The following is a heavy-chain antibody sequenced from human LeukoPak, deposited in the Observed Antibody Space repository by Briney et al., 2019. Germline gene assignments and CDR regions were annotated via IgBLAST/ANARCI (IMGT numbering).Heavy chain of an antibody. J-gene: IGHJ4*02. Sequence: DPGGSLRLSCAASGFTFSSYAMSWVRQAPGKGLEWVSAISGSGGSTYYADSVKGRFTISRDNSKNTLYLQMNSLRAEDTAVYYCAKSSRGYEDLDYWGQGTLVTVSS. V-gene: IGHV3-23*01. CDR1: GFTFSSYA. CDR2: ISGSGGST. D-gene: IGHD5-12*01. CDR3: AKSSRGYEDLDY.